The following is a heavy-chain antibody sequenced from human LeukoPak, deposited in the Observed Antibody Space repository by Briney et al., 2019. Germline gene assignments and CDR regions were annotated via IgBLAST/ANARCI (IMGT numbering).Heavy chain of an antibody. D-gene: IGHD5-12*01. CDR1: GHTFTVYY. CDR2: INPNSGGT. V-gene: IGHV1-2*02. J-gene: IGHJ4*02. Sequence: GASVTVSCKASGHTFTVYYMRWVRQAPGQGLEWMGWINPNSGGTSYAQRFQGRFTITRDTSVTTAYMKLSRLRSDDTAVYYCARYSGYDEPFEYWGQGTLVTVSS. CDR3: ARYSGYDEPFEY.